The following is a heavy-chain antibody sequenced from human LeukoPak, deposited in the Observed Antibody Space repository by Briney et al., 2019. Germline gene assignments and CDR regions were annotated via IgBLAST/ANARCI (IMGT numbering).Heavy chain of an antibody. Sequence: PGGSLRLSCAASGFTVSSNYMSWVRQAPGKGLEWVSVIYSGGSTYYADSVKGRFTISRDNSKNTLYLQMNSLRAEDTAVYYCARGGDYDYVWGSYRFDYWGQGTLVTVSS. CDR2: IYSGGST. D-gene: IGHD3-16*02. CDR3: ARGGDYDYVWGSYRFDY. J-gene: IGHJ4*02. V-gene: IGHV3-53*05. CDR1: GFTVSSNY.